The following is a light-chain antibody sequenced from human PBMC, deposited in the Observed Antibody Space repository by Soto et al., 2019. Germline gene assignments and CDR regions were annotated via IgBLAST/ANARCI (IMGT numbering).Light chain of an antibody. CDR3: HHRSNWPET. Sequence: EIVLTQSPATLSLSPGERATLSCRASQRVSSFLAWYQQKPGQAPRLLIYDASNRATGIPARFSGSGSGTDFTLTISSLEPEDFAVYYCHHRSNWPETFGPGTKVDIK. J-gene: IGKJ3*01. CDR1: QRVSSF. CDR2: DAS. V-gene: IGKV3-11*01.